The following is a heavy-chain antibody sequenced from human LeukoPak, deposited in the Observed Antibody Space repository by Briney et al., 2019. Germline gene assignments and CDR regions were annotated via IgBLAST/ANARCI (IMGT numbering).Heavy chain of an antibody. V-gene: IGHV4-34*01. Sequence: PSETLSLTCAVYGGSFSGYYWSWLRQPPGKGLEWIGEINHSGSTNYNPSLKSRVTISVDTSKNQFSLKLSSVTAADTAVYYCARAPRYFDWLPKPSFDYWGQGTLVTVSS. D-gene: IGHD3-9*01. CDR3: ARAPRYFDWLPKPSFDY. CDR2: INHSGST. J-gene: IGHJ4*02. CDR1: GGSFSGYY.